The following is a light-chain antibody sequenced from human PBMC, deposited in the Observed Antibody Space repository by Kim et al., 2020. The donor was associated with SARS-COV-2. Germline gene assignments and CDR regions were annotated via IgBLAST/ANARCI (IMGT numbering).Light chain of an antibody. J-gene: IGLJ2*01. CDR3: AAWDGSLNGVV. V-gene: IGLV1-44*01. CDR1: SSNIVSNT. Sequence: ELTQPPSASGTLGQRVTISCSGSSSNIVSNTVNWYQQLPGTAPKLLIYSNNQRPSGVPDRISGSKSGTSASLAISGLQSEDEADYYCAAWDGSLNGVVFGGGTQLTVL. CDR2: SNN.